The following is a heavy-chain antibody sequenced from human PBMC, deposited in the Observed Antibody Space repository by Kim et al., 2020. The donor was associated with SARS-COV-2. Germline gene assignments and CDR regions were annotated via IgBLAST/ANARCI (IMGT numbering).Heavy chain of an antibody. CDR1: GFTFSSYG. CDR2: IWYDGSNK. CDR3: AKDLFVFEELWFGEFYYGMDV. V-gene: IGHV3-33*06. D-gene: IGHD3-10*01. J-gene: IGHJ6*02. Sequence: GGSLRLSCAASGFTFSSYGMHWVRQAPGKGLEWVAVIWYDGSNKYYADSVKGRFTISRDNSKNTLYLQMNSLRAEDTAVYYCAKDLFVFEELWFGEFYYGMDVWGQGTTVTVSS.